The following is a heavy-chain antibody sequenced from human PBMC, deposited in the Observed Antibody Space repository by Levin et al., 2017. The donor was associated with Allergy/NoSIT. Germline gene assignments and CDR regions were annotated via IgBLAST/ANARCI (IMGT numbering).Heavy chain of an antibody. V-gene: IGHV3-21*01. CDR1: GFTFSTYS. CDR2: ISSGSSYM. Sequence: GGSLRLSCAASGFTFSTYSMNWVRQAPGKGLEWVSSISSGSSYMYYADSVKGRFTISRDNAKNSLYLQMNSLRAEDTAVYYCARLSTDGSGSYLDYWGQGTLVTVSS. CDR3: ARLSTDGSGSYLDY. J-gene: IGHJ4*02. D-gene: IGHD3-10*01.